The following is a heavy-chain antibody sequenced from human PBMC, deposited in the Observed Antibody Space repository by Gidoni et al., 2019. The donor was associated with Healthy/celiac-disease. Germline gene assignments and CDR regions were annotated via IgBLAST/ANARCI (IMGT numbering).Heavy chain of an antibody. Sequence: QVQLVESGGGLVKPGGSLRLSCAASGFQFSDSYMSWIRQAPGKGLEWVSDISSSGSTIYYAASVKGRFTISRENAKNSLYLQMNSLRAEDTAVYYCARDGVLRYFDWLFNFDYWGQGTLVTVSS. J-gene: IGHJ4*02. CDR1: GFQFSDSY. CDR3: ARDGVLRYFDWLFNFDY. D-gene: IGHD3-9*01. CDR2: ISSSGSTI. V-gene: IGHV3-11*01.